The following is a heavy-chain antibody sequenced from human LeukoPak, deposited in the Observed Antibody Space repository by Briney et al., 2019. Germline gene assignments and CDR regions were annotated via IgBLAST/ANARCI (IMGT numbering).Heavy chain of an antibody. CDR1: GYTVTTHS. CDR3: ARGIRGDSYGFYFDS. J-gene: IGHJ4*02. Sequence: ASVKVSCKASGYTVTTHSIHWVRQAPGQRLEWMGWIIACTGHTKDSQELQGRVTITTDTSATTAYMELSSLRSEDMAVYYCARGIRGDSYGFYFDSWGQGTLVTVSS. V-gene: IGHV1-3*03. CDR2: IIACTGHT. D-gene: IGHD5-18*01.